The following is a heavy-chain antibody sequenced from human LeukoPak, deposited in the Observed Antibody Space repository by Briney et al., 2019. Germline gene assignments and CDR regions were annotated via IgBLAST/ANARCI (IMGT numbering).Heavy chain of an antibody. V-gene: IGHV1-24*01. CDR1: GYTLTELS. CDR2: FDPEHGET. J-gene: IGHJ4*02. Sequence: ASVKVSCKVSGYTLTELSIHWVRQAPGKGLEWMGGFDPEHGETIYAQKFQGRVTMTEGTSTDTAYMELSSLRSEDTAVYYCATSPGHYFDRGGYIYDYWGQGTLVTVSS. D-gene: IGHD3-22*01. CDR3: ATSPGHYFDRGGYIYDY.